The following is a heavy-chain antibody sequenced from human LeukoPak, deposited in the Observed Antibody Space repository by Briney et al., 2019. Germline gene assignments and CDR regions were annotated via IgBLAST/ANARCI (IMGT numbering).Heavy chain of an antibody. CDR1: GFTFSSYA. J-gene: IGHJ3*02. CDR3: ARPPGRTGAFDI. D-gene: IGHD3-10*01. Sequence: GGSLRLSCAASGFTFSSYAMSWVRQAPGKGLEWVSAISGSGGSTYYADSVKGRFTISRENSKNMLYLQMNSLRAEDTAVYYCARPPGRTGAFDIWGQGTMVTASS. CDR2: ISGSGGST. V-gene: IGHV3-23*01.